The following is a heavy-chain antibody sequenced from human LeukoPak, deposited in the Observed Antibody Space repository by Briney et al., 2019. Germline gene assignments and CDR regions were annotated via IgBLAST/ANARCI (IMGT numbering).Heavy chain of an antibody. D-gene: IGHD2-2*01. CDR3: ARVDGYQLLQ. J-gene: IGHJ4*02. CDR2: IYYSGST. CDR1: GGSISSYY. Sequence: PSETLSLTCTVSGGSISSYYWSWIRQPPGKGLEWIGYIYYSGSTNYNPSLKSRVTISVDTSKNQFSLKLSSVTAAGTAVYYCARVDGYQLLQWGQGTLVTVSS. V-gene: IGHV4-59*01.